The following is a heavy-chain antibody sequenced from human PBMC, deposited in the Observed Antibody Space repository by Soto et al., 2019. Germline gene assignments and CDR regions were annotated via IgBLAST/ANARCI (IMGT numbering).Heavy chain of an antibody. Sequence: QVQLVESGGGVVQPGRSLRVSCVASGISISRHGMHWVRQAPGKGLEWVAGMDYDETNKYYAEYVKGRLTISRDTSKNTVYLQMNGLRVDDTAVYFCARDLAHWSICFEDRGQGTLVSVSS. CDR1: GISISRHG. J-gene: IGHJ4*02. CDR3: ARDLAHWSICFED. CDR2: MDYDETNK. D-gene: IGHD2-8*02. V-gene: IGHV3-33*01.